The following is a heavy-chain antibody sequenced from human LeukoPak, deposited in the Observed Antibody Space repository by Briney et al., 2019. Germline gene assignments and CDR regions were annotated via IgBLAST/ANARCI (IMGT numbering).Heavy chain of an antibody. CDR3: ARDLYGDYGTFDY. V-gene: IGHV3-21*01. J-gene: IGHJ4*02. CDR1: GFTFSTFA. CDR2: IFPSGGEI. D-gene: IGHD4-17*01. Sequence: GGSLRLSCAASGFTFSTFAMIWVRQSPGKGLEWVSSIFPSGGEIHYADSVKGRFTISRDNAKNSLYLQMNSLRAEDTAVYYCARDLYGDYGTFDYWGQGTLVTVSS.